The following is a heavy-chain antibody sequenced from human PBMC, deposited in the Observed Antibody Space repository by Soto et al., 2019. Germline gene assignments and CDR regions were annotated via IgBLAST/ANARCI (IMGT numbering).Heavy chain of an antibody. J-gene: IGHJ4*02. CDR3: ASSGTATNFDY. D-gene: IGHD2-15*01. CDR2: IIPVFGTT. CDR1: GGTFSSSA. Sequence: QVQLVQSGAEVKKPGSSVKVSCKASGGTFSSSAVNWVRQAPGQGVEWMGAIIPVFGTTNSAQKFQARLTTTPDESTSTDYMELSSLRSEATAVYFCASSGTATNFDYWGQGTLVTVSS. V-gene: IGHV1-69*01.